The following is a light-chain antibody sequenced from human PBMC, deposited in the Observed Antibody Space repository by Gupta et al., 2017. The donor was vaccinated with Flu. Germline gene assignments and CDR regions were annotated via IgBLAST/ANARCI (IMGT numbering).Light chain of an antibody. CDR1: SSDVGGYKY. CDR3: SSHTNTNTLVV. Sequence: QSALTQPASVSGSPGQSITISCTGTSSDVGGYKYVSWYQQHPGKAPKLIIFEVTNRPSGVSNRFSGSKSGNTASLTISGLQAEDEADYYCSSHTNTNTLVVFGGGTKLTVL. V-gene: IGLV2-14*01. CDR2: EVT. J-gene: IGLJ2*01.